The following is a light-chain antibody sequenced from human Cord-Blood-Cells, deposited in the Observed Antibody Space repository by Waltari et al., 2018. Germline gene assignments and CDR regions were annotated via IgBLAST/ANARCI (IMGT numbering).Light chain of an antibody. V-gene: IGKV1-39*01. J-gene: IGKJ2*01. CDR2: AAS. Sequence: IQPTPTPSSFIASVQDRVTITCRARQGISSYLNWYQQKPGKAPKLLIYAASNLQSGVPSRFSGSGSGTDFTFTISSLQPEDIATYYCQQYDNTLFTFGQGTKLDIK. CDR3: QQYDNTLFT. CDR1: QGISSY.